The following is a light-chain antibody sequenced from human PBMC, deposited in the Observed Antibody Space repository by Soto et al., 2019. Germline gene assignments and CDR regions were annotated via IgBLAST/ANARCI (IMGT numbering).Light chain of an antibody. V-gene: IGKV3-20*01. Sequence: EFVLTQSPGTLSLSPGERATLSCRASQSLTNSFIAWYQQKPGQAPRLLIYDTSSRASGIPDRFSGSGSRTDFTLTISRLEPEDFAVFYCQQYGTSEIIFGQGTRLEIK. CDR3: QQYGTSEII. J-gene: IGKJ5*01. CDR2: DTS. CDR1: QSLTNSF.